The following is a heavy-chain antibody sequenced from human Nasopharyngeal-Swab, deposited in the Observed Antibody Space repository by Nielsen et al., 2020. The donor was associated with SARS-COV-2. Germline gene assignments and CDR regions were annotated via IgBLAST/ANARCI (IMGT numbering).Heavy chain of an antibody. Sequence: GVLKISCAASGFTFSSYWMSWVRQAPGKGLEWVANIKQDGSERYYVDSVKGRFTISRDNAKNSLYLQMNGLRAEDTAVYYCARGSGGNSFRWVLGKTPAYYFDYWGQGTLVTVSS. D-gene: IGHD4-23*01. CDR2: IKQDGSER. V-gene: IGHV3-7*01. J-gene: IGHJ4*02. CDR3: ARGSGGNSFRWVLGKTPAYYFDY. CDR1: GFTFSSYW.